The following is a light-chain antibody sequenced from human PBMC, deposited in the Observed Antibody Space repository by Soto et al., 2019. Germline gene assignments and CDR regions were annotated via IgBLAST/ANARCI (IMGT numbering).Light chain of an antibody. CDR3: QQYKSDST. J-gene: IGKJ2*01. CDR1: QSISHY. CDR2: DAS. V-gene: IGKV1-5*01. Sequence: DIQMTQSPSSLSASVGDRVTITCRASQSISHYLAWYQQKPGKAPKLLIYDASTLEGGIPSRFSCRGSGTKFTLIISSLQPDDFATYYCQQYKSDSTFGQGTKLGIK.